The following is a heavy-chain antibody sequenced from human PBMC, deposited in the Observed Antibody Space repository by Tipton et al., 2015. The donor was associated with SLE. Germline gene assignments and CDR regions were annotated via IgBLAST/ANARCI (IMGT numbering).Heavy chain of an antibody. Sequence: TLSLTCTVSGGSISSSSYYWGWVRQHPGKGLEWIGYIYYSGSTYYNPSLKSRVTISVDTSKNQFSLKLSSVTAADTAVYYCAREGGGEGNYWGQGTLVTVSS. CDR3: AREGGGEGNY. J-gene: IGHJ4*02. CDR2: IYYSGST. D-gene: IGHD3-16*01. CDR1: GGSISSSSYY. V-gene: IGHV4-31*03.